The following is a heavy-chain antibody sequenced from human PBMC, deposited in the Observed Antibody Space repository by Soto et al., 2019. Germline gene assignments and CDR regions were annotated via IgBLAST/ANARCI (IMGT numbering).Heavy chain of an antibody. CDR3: ARPRAPTRFKLELTEYGMDV. CDR2: IYSGGST. CDR1: AFTVSSNY. J-gene: IGHJ6*02. D-gene: IGHD1-7*01. V-gene: IGHV3-53*01. Sequence: GGSLRLSCAASAFTVSSNYMSWVRQAPGKGLEWVSVIYSGGSTYYADSVKGRFTISRDNSKNTLYLQMNSLRAEDTAVYYCARPRAPTRFKLELTEYGMDVWGQGTTVTVSS.